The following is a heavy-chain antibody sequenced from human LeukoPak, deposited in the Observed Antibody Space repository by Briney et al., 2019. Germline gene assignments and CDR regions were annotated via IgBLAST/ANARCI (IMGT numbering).Heavy chain of an antibody. CDR2: ISGSGGST. CDR1: GFTFSSYA. V-gene: IGHV3-23*01. CDR3: AKDRAYWGGDCYSSYYYNYSVMDV. J-gene: IGHJ6*02. D-gene: IGHD2-21*02. Sequence: GGSLRLSCAASGFTFSSYAMSWVRQAPGKGLEWVSAISGSGGSTYYADSVKGRFTISRDNSKNTLSLQMNSLRAEDTAVYYCAKDRAYWGGDCYSSYYYNYSVMDVWGQGTTVTVSS.